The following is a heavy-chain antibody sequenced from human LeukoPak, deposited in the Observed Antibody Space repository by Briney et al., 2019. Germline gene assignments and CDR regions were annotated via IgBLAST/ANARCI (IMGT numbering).Heavy chain of an antibody. D-gene: IGHD6-13*01. CDR3: ARPGSSGTEDY. V-gene: IGHV4-34*01. CDR1: GGSFSGYY. CDR2: INHSGST. Sequence: PSDTLSLTCAVYGGSFSGYYWSWIRQPPGKGLEWIGEINHSGSTNYNPSLKSRVTISVDTSKNQFSLKLSSVTAADTAVYYCARPGSSGTEDYWGQGTLVTVSS. J-gene: IGHJ4*02.